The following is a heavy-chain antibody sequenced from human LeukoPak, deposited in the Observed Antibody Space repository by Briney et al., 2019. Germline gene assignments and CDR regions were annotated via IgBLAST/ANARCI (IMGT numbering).Heavy chain of an antibody. V-gene: IGHV4-4*02. D-gene: IGHD3-10*01. J-gene: IGHJ3*02. CDR3: ARYSTLYGSGSYASDI. Sequence: SGTLSLTCAVSGGSISSSNWWSWVRQPPGKGLEWIGEIYHSGSTNYNPSLKSRVTISVDKSKNQFSLKLSSVTAADTAVYYCARYSTLYGSGSYASDIWGQGTMVTVSS. CDR2: IYHSGST. CDR1: GGSISSSNW.